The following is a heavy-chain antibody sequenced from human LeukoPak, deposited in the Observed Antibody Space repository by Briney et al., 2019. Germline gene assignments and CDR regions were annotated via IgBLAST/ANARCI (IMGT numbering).Heavy chain of an antibody. CDR2: IYYSGST. Sequence: SQILSLTCTVSGGSISSGDYYWSWIRQPPGKGLEWIGYIYYSGSTYYNPSLKSRVTISVDTSKNQFSLKLASVTAADTAVYYCVRQGDDYYDSSVYLFNYWGQGTLVTVSS. V-gene: IGHV4-30-4*01. J-gene: IGHJ4*02. CDR3: VRQGDDYYDSSVYLFNY. CDR1: GGSISSGDYY. D-gene: IGHD3-22*01.